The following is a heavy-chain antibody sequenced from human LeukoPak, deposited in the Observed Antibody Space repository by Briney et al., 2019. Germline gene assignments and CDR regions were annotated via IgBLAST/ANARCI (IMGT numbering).Heavy chain of an antibody. D-gene: IGHD3-22*01. J-gene: IGHJ4*02. V-gene: IGHV3-30*18. CDR2: ISYDGSNK. CDR1: GFTFSSYG. Sequence: GGSPRLSCAASGFTFSSYGMHWVRQAPGKGLEWVAVISYDGSNKYYADSVKGRFTISRDNSKNTLYLQMNSLRAEDTAVYYCAKDYGQVHYYDSSGYYDYWGQGTLVTVSS. CDR3: AKDYGQVHYYDSSGYYDY.